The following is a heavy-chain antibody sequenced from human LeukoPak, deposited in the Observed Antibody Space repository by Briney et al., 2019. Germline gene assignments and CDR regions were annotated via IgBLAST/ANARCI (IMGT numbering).Heavy chain of an antibody. CDR2: INPNSGGT. V-gene: IGHV1-2*04. Sequence: GASVKVSCKASGYTFTGYYMHWVRQAPGQGLEWMGWINPNSGGTNYAQKFQGWVTMTRDTSISTAYMELSSLRSEDTAVYFCVRTPPNWGADYWGQGTLVTVSS. CDR1: GYTFTGYY. D-gene: IGHD7-27*01. J-gene: IGHJ4*02. CDR3: VRTPPNWGADY.